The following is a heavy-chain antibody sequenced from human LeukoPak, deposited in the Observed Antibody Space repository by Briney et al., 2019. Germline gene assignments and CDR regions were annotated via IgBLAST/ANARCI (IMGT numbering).Heavy chain of an antibody. V-gene: IGHV1-18*01. Sequence: GASVKVSCKASGYTFTSYGISWVRQAPGQGLEWMGWISAYNGNTNYAQKLQGRVTMTTDTSTSTAYMELGSLRSDDTAVYYCARGPAVIAIRTDLAFDYWGQGTLVTVSS. CDR3: ARGPAVIAIRTDLAFDY. J-gene: IGHJ4*02. CDR2: ISAYNGNT. CDR1: GYTFTSYG. D-gene: IGHD2-21*01.